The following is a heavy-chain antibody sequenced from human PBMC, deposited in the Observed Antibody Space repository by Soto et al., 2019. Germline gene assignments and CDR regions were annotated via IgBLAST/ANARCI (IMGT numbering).Heavy chain of an antibody. CDR3: ARGGGGGLFEH. V-gene: IGHV3-11*06. CDR1: GVPFSDYY. J-gene: IGHJ1*01. CDR2: ISPKSTYR. Sequence: PXGSLRLSCSTSGVPFSDYYMSWIRQAPGKGLEWLSHISPKSTYRNYADSVKGRFTISRDNTKSSLFLQMNSLGVEDTAVYYCARGGGGGLFEHWGQGILVTVSS. D-gene: IGHD2-21*01.